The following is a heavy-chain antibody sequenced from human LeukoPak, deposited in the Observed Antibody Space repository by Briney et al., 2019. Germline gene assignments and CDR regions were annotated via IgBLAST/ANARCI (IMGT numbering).Heavy chain of an antibody. CDR3: ARATGPVYYDSSGYPVIFDY. D-gene: IGHD3-22*01. J-gene: IGHJ4*03. CDR1: GYSFTSYW. Sequence: GESLKISCKGSGYSFTSYWIGWVRQMPGKGLEWMGIIYPGDSDTRYSPSFQGQVTISADKSISTAYLQWSSLKASDTAMYYCARATGPVYYDSSGYPVIFDYWGQGTTVTVSS. V-gene: IGHV5-51*01. CDR2: IYPGDSDT.